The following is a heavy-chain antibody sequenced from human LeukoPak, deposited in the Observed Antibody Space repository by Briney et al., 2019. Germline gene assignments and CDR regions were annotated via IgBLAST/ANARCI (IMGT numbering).Heavy chain of an antibody. J-gene: IGHJ4*02. CDR3: ANAHDC. Sequence: GGSLRLSCAAPGFTFSSYVMTWVRQAPGKGLEWVSGISGSGGTTDYADSVKGRFTISRDNSKNTLYLQMNSLRAEDTAVYYCANAHDCWGQGTLVTVSS. CDR1: GFTFSSYV. CDR2: ISGSGGTT. V-gene: IGHV3-23*01.